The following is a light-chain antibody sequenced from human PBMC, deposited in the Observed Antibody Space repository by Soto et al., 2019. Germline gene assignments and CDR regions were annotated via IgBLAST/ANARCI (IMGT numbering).Light chain of an antibody. CDR3: QQYGSSGT. CDR1: QSITSSH. CDR2: GAS. Sequence: IVLTPAPSSPSFSPGDRAPLSCRASQSITSSHLAWYQQKPGQAPRLLIYGASNRATGIPDRFSGSGSGTDFTLTISRLEPEDFAVYYCQQYGSSGTFCQGANVDI. V-gene: IGKV3-20*01. J-gene: IGKJ1*01.